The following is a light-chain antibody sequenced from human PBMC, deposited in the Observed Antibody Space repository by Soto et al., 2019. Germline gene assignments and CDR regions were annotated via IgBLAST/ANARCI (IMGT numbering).Light chain of an antibody. CDR1: KNDIGVYDF. J-gene: IGLJ1*01. CDR2: EGV. CDR3: KSYAGSNTYV. V-gene: IGLV2-8*01. Sequence: QSVLTQPPSASGSPGQSVTISCPGTKNDIGVYDFVSWYQHHPGKAPRLIIYEGVQRPSGVPDRFAGSKSGNTASLTVSGLQAADEADYFCKSYAGSNTYVFGSGTQLTFL.